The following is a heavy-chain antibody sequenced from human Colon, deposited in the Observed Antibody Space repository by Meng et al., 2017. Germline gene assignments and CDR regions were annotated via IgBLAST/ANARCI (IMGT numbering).Heavy chain of an antibody. V-gene: IGHV4-34*01. CDR1: AVVGTCAH. CDR3: AGGPWEFDY. D-gene: IGHD1-26*01. J-gene: IGHJ4*02. CDR2: INPDGTT. Sequence: QVRVHAGGAGLVERAETLSLRCARLAVVGTCAHWSRVRQPPGMGLEWLVEINPDGTTNYNPSIKRFVTTFVDTYKAQFSLTLRSVTAADTAVYYCAGGPWEFDYWGQGILVTVSS.